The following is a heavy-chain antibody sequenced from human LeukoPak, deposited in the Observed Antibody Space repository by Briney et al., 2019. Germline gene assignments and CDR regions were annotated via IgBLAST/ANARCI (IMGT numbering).Heavy chain of an antibody. V-gene: IGHV3-11*01. J-gene: IGHJ4*02. CDR1: GFIFSDYY. CDR2: ISSSGFST. Sequence: GGSLRLFCAASGFIFSDYYMSWIRHAPGKGLEWGSYISSSGFSTYYAGSVKGRFTISRDNARNSLYLQMNSLAPEDTALYYCARGKGRFDYWGQGTLVSVSS. CDR3: ARGKGRFDY.